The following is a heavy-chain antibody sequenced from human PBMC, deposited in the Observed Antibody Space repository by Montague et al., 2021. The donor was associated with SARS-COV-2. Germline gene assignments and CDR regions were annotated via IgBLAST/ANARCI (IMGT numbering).Heavy chain of an antibody. Sequence: SETLSLTCTVSGGSVSSGSFYWSWIRQPPGKGLELIGYIYYTGSSNYNPSLKSRVTISVDTSKNQFSLKLSSVTAADTAVYYCASLRGSADILTALQGVSYFYGMDVWGQGTTVTVSS. D-gene: IGHD3-9*01. CDR2: IYYTGSS. V-gene: IGHV4-61*01. CDR1: GGSVSSGSFY. CDR3: ASLRGSADILTALQGVSYFYGMDV. J-gene: IGHJ6*02.